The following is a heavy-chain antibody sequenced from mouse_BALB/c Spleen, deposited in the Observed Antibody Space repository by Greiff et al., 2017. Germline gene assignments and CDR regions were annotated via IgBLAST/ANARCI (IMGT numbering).Heavy chain of an antibody. J-gene: IGHJ3*01. V-gene: IGHV7-3*02. D-gene: IGHD2-1*01. CDR3: ARDGYGNYVWFAD. CDR2: IRNKANSYTT. CDR1: GFTFTDYY. Sequence: EVQGVESGGGLVQPGGSLRLSCATSGFTFTDYYMSWVRQPPGKALEWLGFIRNKANSYTTEYSASVKGRFTISRDNSQSILYLQMNTLRAEDSATYYCARDGYGNYVWFADWGQGTLVTVAA.